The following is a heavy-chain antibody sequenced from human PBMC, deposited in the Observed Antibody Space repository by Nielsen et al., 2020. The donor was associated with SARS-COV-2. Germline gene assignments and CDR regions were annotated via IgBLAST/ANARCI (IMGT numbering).Heavy chain of an antibody. D-gene: IGHD6-6*01. Sequence: GESLKISCSASGFTFRTYDMFWVRQATGKGLEWVSAIGAAGDIYYSDSVKGRFTISRENAKNSLFLQMNSLRAGDTAVYYCVREAARNHAFDVWGQGTMVTVSS. CDR3: VREAARNHAFDV. V-gene: IGHV3-13*04. CDR1: GFTFRTYD. CDR2: IGAAGDI. J-gene: IGHJ3*01.